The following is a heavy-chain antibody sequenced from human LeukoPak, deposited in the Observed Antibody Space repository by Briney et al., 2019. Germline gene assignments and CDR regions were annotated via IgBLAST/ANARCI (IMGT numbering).Heavy chain of an antibody. CDR3: ARDAPDGRYFDWLVDAFDI. D-gene: IGHD3-9*01. V-gene: IGHV1-18*01. CDR1: GYTFTSYG. Sequence: ASVKVSCKASGYTFTSYGISWVRQAPGQGLEWMGWISAYNGNTNYAQKLQGRVTMTTDTSTSTAYMELSSLRSEDTAVYYCARDAPDGRYFDWLVDAFDIWGQGTMVTVSS. CDR2: ISAYNGNT. J-gene: IGHJ3*02.